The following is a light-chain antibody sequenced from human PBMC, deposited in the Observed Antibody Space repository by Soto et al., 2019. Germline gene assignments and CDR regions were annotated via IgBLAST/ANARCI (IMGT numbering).Light chain of an antibody. Sequence: EIVLTQSPATLSVSPGERATLSCRASQTVSSNLAWYQQKPGQPPRLLIYGASTRAIGIPARFSGSGSGTEFTLTISSLQSEDFAVYYCQQYGSSPLTFGGGTKVEIK. CDR3: QQYGSSPLT. CDR2: GAS. CDR1: QTVSSN. V-gene: IGKV3-15*01. J-gene: IGKJ4*01.